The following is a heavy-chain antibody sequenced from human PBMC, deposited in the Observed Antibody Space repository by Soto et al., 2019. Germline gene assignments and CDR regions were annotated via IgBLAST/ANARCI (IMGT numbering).Heavy chain of an antibody. CDR3: AREVTDYYYYGMDV. CDR1: GGYISSSSYY. CDR2: IYYSGST. J-gene: IGHJ6*02. D-gene: IGHD3-10*01. V-gene: IGHV4-39*02. Sequence: PSETLSLTCTVSGGYISSSSYYLGWIRQPPGKGLEWIGSIYYSGSTYYNPSLKSRVTISVDTSKNQFSLKLSSVTAADTAVYYCAREVTDYYYYGMDVWGQGTTVTVS.